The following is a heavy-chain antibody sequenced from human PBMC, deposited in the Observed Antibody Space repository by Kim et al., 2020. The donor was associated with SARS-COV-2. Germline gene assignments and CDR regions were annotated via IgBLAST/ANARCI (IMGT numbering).Heavy chain of an antibody. J-gene: IGHJ4*02. V-gene: IGHV4-34*01. CDR3: ASCGEAAAGDY. Sequence: SETLSLTCAVYGGSFSGYYWSWIRQPPGKGLEWIGEINHSGSTNYNPSLKSRVTISVDTSKNQFSLKLSSVTAADTAVYYCASCGEAAAGDYWGQGTLVT. CDR2: INHSGST. CDR1: GGSFSGYY. D-gene: IGHD6-13*01.